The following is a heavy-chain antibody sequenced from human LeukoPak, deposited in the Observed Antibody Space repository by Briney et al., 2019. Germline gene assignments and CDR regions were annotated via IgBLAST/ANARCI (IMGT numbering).Heavy chain of an antibody. V-gene: IGHV3-7*01. D-gene: IGHD2-2*01. CDR3: ARDSRVVVPAAMRDYYYYGMDV. CDR2: IKQDGSEK. Sequence: GGSLRLSCAASGFTFSSYWMSWVRQAPGKGLEWVANIKQDGSEKYYVDSVKRRFTISRDNARNSLYLQMNSLRAEDTAVYYCARDSRVVVPAAMRDYYYYGMDVWGQGTTVTVSS. CDR1: GFTFSSYW. J-gene: IGHJ6*02.